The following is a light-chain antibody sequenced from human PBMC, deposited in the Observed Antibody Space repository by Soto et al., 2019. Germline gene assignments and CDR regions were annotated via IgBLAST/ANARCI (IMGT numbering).Light chain of an antibody. Sequence: IQMTQSPSTLSASVGDRVTITCRACQSISSWLAWYQQKPGKAPKLLIYDASSLESGVPSRFSGSGSGTEFTLTISSLQPDDFATYYCQQYNSYSPTFGQGTKVDIK. CDR3: QQYNSYSPT. J-gene: IGKJ1*01. CDR1: QSISSW. V-gene: IGKV1-5*01. CDR2: DAS.